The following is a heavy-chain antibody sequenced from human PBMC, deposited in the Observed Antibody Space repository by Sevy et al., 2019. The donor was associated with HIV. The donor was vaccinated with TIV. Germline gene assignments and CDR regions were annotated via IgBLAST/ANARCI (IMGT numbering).Heavy chain of an antibody. D-gene: IGHD2-15*01. J-gene: IGHJ4*02. Sequence: GGSLRLSCAASGFTFSNAWMSWVRQSPGKGLEWVGRIRSKAGGGTTDYATIVKGKFTISRDDSGDIIYLQLNSLETEDTAVYYCTTDHRRDGIVVVPFEYWGQGTLVTVSS. V-gene: IGHV3-15*01. CDR2: IRSKAGGGTT. CDR3: TTDHRRDGIVVVPFEY. CDR1: GFTFSNAW.